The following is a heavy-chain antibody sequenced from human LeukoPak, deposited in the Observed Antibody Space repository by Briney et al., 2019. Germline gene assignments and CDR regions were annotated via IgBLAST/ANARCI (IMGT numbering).Heavy chain of an antibody. CDR3: AGGQMFTSGWFDN. Sequence: PGGPLTLSCAVSGFSVSDKYMSWVRQAPGKGLEWVSVFYTGGDKYYAAFVKGRFTISRDNSNNLVFLQMNSLTVEDTALYYCAGGQMFTSGWFDNWGQGTLVTVSS. D-gene: IGHD6-19*01. V-gene: IGHV3-53*01. J-gene: IGHJ4*02. CDR2: FYTGGDK. CDR1: GFSVSDKY.